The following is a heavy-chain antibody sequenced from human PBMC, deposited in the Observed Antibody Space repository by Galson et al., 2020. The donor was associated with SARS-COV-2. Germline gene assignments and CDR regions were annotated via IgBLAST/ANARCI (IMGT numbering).Heavy chain of an antibody. CDR2: IYYSGST. Sequence: SETLSLTCTVSGGSISSSSYYWGWIRQPPGKGLEWIGSIYYSGSTYYNPSLKSRVTISVDTSKNQFSLKLSSVTAADTAVYYCARALYYDSSGYYSPNPFDYWGQGTLVTVSS. J-gene: IGHJ4*02. V-gene: IGHV4-39*07. D-gene: IGHD3-22*01. CDR3: ARALYYDSSGYYSPNPFDY. CDR1: GGSISSSSYY.